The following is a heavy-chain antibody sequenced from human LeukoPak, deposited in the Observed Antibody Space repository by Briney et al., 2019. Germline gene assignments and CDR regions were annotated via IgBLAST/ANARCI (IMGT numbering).Heavy chain of an antibody. CDR3: AREDFSGLYYYDSSGYRYFQH. J-gene: IGHJ1*01. D-gene: IGHD3-22*01. V-gene: IGHV1-69*13. CDR1: GGTFSSYA. Sequence: SVKVSCKASGGTFSSYAISWVRQAPGQGPEWMGGIIPIFGTANYAQKFQGRVTITADESTSTAYMELSSLRSEDTAVYYCAREDFSGLYYYDSSGYRYFQHWGQGTLVTVSS. CDR2: IIPIFGTA.